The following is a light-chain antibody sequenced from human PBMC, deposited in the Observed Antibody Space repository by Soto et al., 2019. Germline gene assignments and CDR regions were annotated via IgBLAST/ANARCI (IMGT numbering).Light chain of an antibody. CDR2: LGS. CDR3: MQALQTPPT. CDR1: QSLLHSNGYNY. J-gene: IGKJ1*01. Sequence: DIVMTQSPLSLPVTPGEPASISCRSSQSLLHSNGYNYLDWYLQKPGQSPQLLIYLGSNRASGVSDMFSGSGSGTDFTLNITRVEAEDVGVYYCMQALQTPPTFGQGTKVEIK. V-gene: IGKV2-28*01.